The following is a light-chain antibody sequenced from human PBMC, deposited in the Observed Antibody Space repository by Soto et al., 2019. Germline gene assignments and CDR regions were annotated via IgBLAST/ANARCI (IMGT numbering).Light chain of an antibody. J-gene: IGKJ4*01. CDR2: SAS. CDR1: QTISSY. CDR3: QQYNIWPPLT. V-gene: IGKV1-39*01. Sequence: DIQMTQSPASLSASVGDRVTITCRASQTISSYLNWYQQKAGAAPKLLIYSASTLQSGVPSRFSGSGFGTDYTLTISSLQSEDFGLYYCQQYNIWPPLTFGGGTKVEIK.